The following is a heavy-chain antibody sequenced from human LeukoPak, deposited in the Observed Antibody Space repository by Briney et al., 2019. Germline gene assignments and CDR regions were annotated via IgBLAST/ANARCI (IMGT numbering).Heavy chain of an antibody. CDR1: GGSFSGYY. CDR3: ARFKGWGLAVAGDDAFDI. D-gene: IGHD6-19*01. CDR2: INHSGST. J-gene: IGHJ3*02. Sequence: SETLSLTCAVYGGSFSGYYWSWIRQPPGKGLEWIGEINHSGSTNYNPSLKSRVTISVDTSKNQFSLKLSSVTAADTAVYYCARFKGWGLAVAGDDAFDIWGQGTMVTVSS. V-gene: IGHV4-34*01.